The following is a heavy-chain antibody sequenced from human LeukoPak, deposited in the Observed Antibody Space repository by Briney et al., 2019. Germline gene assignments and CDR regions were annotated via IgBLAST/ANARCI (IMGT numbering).Heavy chain of an antibody. CDR3: AKDAYVGEPYHYYYMDV. CDR1: GFTFDDYA. V-gene: IGHV3-9*01. Sequence: PGGSLRLSCAASGFTFDDYAMHWVRQAPGKGLEWVSGISWNSGSIGYADSVKGRFTISRDNAKNSLYLQMNSLRAEDTALYYCAKDAYVGEPYHYYYMDVWGKGTTVTVYS. CDR2: ISWNSGSI. D-gene: IGHD1-26*01. J-gene: IGHJ6*03.